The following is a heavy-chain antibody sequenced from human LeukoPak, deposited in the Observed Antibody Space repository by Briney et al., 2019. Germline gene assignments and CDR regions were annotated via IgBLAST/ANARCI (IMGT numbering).Heavy chain of an antibody. J-gene: IGHJ4*02. V-gene: IGHV4-61*01. Sequence: PSETLSLTCTVSGGSVSSGSYYWSWIRQPPGKGLGWIGYIYYSGSTNYNPSLKSRVTISVDTSKNQFSLKLSSVTAADTAVYYCARGRFDYWGQGTLVTVSS. CDR1: GGSVSSGSYY. CDR2: IYYSGST. CDR3: ARGRFDY.